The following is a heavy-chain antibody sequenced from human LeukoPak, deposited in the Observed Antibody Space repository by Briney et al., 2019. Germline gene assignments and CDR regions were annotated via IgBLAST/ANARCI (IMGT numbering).Heavy chain of an antibody. Sequence: ASVKVSCKASGYTFTSYYMHWVRQAPGQGPEWMGIMNPSGGSTSYAQKFQGRVTMTRDTSTSTVYMELSSLRSEDTAVYYCARGGYVFGVVINRIIDYWGRGTLVTVSS. CDR2: MNPSGGST. CDR1: GYTFTSYY. D-gene: IGHD3-3*01. J-gene: IGHJ4*02. V-gene: IGHV1-46*01. CDR3: ARGGYVFGVVINRIIDY.